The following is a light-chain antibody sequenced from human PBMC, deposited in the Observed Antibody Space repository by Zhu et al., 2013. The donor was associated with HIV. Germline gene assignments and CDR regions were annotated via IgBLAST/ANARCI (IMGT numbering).Light chain of an antibody. CDR1: QGIAKY. Sequence: DIQMTQSPSSLSASVGDRVTITCRASQGIAKYLAWYQQKPGRVPNLLIYGASTLQPGVPLRFRGSGSGTEFALTVYGLQPEDSATYYCQQTKSYPFSFGPGTKV. V-gene: IGKV1-27*01. CDR3: QQTKSYPFS. J-gene: IGKJ3*01. CDR2: GAS.